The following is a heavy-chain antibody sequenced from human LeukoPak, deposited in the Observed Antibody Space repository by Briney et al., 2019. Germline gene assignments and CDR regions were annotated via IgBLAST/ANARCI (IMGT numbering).Heavy chain of an antibody. V-gene: IGHV4-34*01. CDR2: INHSGST. D-gene: IGHD3-22*01. CDR1: GGSLSGYY. Sequence: SETLSLTCAVYGGSLSGYYWSWIRRPPGKGLEWIGEINHSGSTNYNPSLKSRVTISVDTSKNQFSLKLSSVTAADTAVYYCARVGALGYYDSSGYYPTENWGQGTLVTVSS. J-gene: IGHJ4*02. CDR3: ARVGALGYYDSSGYYPTEN.